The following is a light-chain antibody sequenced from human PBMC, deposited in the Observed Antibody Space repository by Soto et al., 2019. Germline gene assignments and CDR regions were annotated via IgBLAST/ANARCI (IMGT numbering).Light chain of an antibody. Sequence: QSVLTQPASVSGSPGQSITISCTGTSSDVGAYNYVSWYQQHPGKAPKLIISEVSIRPSGVSNRFSASKSGNTASLTISGLQAEDEAEYYCCLSPGSLTWLFGGGTKLTVL. CDR1: SSDVGAYNY. CDR3: CLSPGSLTWL. J-gene: IGLJ3*02. CDR2: EVS. V-gene: IGLV2-14*01.